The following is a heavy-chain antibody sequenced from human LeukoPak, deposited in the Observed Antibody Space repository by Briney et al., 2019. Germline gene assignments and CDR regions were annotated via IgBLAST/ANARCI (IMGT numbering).Heavy chain of an antibody. Sequence: PSETLSLTCTVSGGSISSDYWSWIRQPPGKGLEWIGYIYYSGSANYNPSLKSRVTTSVDTSKNQFSLKLSSVTAADTAVYYCARYTYGGNDAFDIWGQGTMVAVSS. J-gene: IGHJ3*02. CDR1: GGSISSDY. CDR3: ARYTYGGNDAFDI. V-gene: IGHV4-59*01. D-gene: IGHD5-18*01. CDR2: IYYSGSA.